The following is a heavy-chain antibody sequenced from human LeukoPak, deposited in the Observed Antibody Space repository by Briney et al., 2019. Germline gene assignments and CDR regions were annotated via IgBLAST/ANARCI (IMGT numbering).Heavy chain of an antibody. V-gene: IGHV3-74*01. CDR3: ASGLVGGTNY. CDR2: INSDGSGT. Sequence: GGSLRLSCAASGFTFSSHWMHWVRQAPGKGLVWVSNINSDGSGTTYADSVKGRFTISRDNAKNTLYLQVNSLRVEDTAVYYCASGLVGGTNYWGQGTLVTVSS. CDR1: GFTFSSHW. D-gene: IGHD1-26*01. J-gene: IGHJ4*02.